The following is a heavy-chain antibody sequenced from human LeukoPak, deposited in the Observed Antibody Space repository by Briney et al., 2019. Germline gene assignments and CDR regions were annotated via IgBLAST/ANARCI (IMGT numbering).Heavy chain of an antibody. V-gene: IGHV3-30*04. CDR3: AREGDIVVVVAATGRDGTYYFDY. CDR1: GFTFSSYA. D-gene: IGHD2-15*01. Sequence: GGSLRLSCAASGFTFSSYAMHWVRQAPGKGLEWVAVISYDGSNKYYADSVKGRFTTSRDNSKNTLYLQMNSLRAEDTAVYYCAREGDIVVVVAATGRDGTYYFDYWGQGTLVTVSS. J-gene: IGHJ4*02. CDR2: ISYDGSNK.